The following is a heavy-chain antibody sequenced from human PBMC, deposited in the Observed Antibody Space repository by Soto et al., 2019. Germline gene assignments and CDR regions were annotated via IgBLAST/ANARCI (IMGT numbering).Heavy chain of an antibody. Sequence: SGPTLVNPTQALALTCTFSGFSLSTSGVGVGWIRQPPGKAPEWLALVYWDEDKRYSPSMKNRLTITKDTSRNQVVLTITNMDPVYTATYYCAHSSRRVSSRGGGWYYFDYSGEATMVTL. V-gene: IGHV2-5*02. D-gene: IGHD2-21*01. J-gene: IGHJ4*02. CDR3: AHSSRRVSSRGGGWYYFDY. CDR2: VYWDEDK. CDR1: GFSLSTSGVG.